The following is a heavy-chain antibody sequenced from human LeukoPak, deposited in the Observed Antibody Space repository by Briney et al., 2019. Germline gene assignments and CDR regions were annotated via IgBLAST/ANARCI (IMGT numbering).Heavy chain of an antibody. J-gene: IGHJ4*02. D-gene: IGHD6-19*01. V-gene: IGHV3-30-3*01. CDR2: ISYDGSNK. CDR3: ARRHSSGWYDRRGRYFDY. Sequence: GGSLRLSCAASGFTFSSYAMHWVRQAPGKGLEWVAVISYDGSNKYYADSVKGRFTISRDNSKNTLYLQMNSLRAEDTAVYYCARRHSSGWYDRRGRYFDYWGQGTLVTVSS. CDR1: GFTFSSYA.